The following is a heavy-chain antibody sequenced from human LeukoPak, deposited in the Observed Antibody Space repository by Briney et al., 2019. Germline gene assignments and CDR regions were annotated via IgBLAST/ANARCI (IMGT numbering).Heavy chain of an antibody. CDR1: GYTFTDYY. Sequence: GPSVTVSCKASGYTFTDYYVHWVRQAPGQGLEWMGWIHIYRGNTNYAQKFQGRVTITTDTYTSTVYMEVRGLRSDDTAMYYCARDVCITVADSFDPWGQGTLVTVSS. CDR2: IHIYRGNT. CDR3: ARDVCITVADSFDP. V-gene: IGHV1-18*04. D-gene: IGHD2-15*01. J-gene: IGHJ5*02.